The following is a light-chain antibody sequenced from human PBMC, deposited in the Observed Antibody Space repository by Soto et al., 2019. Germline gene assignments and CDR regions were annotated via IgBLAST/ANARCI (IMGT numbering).Light chain of an antibody. CDR3: QNYNPAPYT. CDR1: QAISNF. CDR2: AAS. Sequence: DIQMTQSPSSLSASVGDRVTITCRASQAISNFVAWYQQRPGKVPKLLIFAASTLQSGVPSRFSGAGSETDFTLPISSLQLEDFATYYCQNYNPAPYTFDQGTKLQIK. J-gene: IGKJ2*01. V-gene: IGKV1-27*01.